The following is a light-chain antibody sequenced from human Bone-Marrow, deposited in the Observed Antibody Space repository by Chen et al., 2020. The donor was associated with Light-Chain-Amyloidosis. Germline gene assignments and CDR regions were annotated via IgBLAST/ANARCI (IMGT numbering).Light chain of an antibody. CDR2: DAS. CDR1: QSISSW. V-gene: IGKV1-5*01. J-gene: IGKJ3*01. Sequence: DIQMPQSPSTLSASVGDRVTITCRASQSISSWWAWYQQKPGKAPKLLIYDASSLESGVPSRFSGSGYGTEFTLTISSLQPDDFATYYCQQYNSYSFTFGPGTKVDIK. CDR3: QQYNSYSFT.